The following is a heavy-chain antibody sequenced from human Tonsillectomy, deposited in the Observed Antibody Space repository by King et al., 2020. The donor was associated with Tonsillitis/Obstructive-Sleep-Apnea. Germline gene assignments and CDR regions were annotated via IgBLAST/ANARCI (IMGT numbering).Heavy chain of an antibody. CDR2: IYGDDDK. V-gene: IGHV2-5*02. J-gene: IGHJ6*02. CDR3: VHRSTDTSVDV. Sequence: VTLKESGPTLVKPTQTLTLTCTFSGFSLTTSAVTVGWVRQPPGKALEWLTFIYGDDDKRYSPSLRSRLTIAKDTSKNQVVLAITNMDARDTATYYCVHRSTDTSVDVLGQGTTVTVSS. D-gene: IGHD5-18*01. CDR1: GFSLTTSAVT.